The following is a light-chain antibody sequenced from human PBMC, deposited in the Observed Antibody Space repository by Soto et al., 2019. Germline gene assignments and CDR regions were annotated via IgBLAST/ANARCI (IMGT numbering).Light chain of an antibody. Sequence: DIRMPKSHSPRPAFVEEIATITCRASQGIGSWLAGYHQKPGKAPKPLIYDASSLESGAPSRISGGGSGTEFTLTISSLQPDDFATYYCQQYNSYSVTFGQGTKVDIK. J-gene: IGKJ1*01. CDR2: DAS. V-gene: IGKV1-5*01. CDR1: QGIGSW. CDR3: QQYNSYSVT.